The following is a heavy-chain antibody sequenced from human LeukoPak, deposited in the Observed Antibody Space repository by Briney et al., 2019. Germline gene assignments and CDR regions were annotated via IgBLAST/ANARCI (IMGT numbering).Heavy chain of an antibody. J-gene: IGHJ5*02. Sequence: GSLRLSFAASGFPFSSSWMMSWVRQAPGKGLEGVANIKQDGSEKFYVGSVKGRFTISRDNAKNSLHLQMNSLRDEDTAMYYCARPLGNGWFDLWGQGTLVTVSS. CDR1: GFPFSSSW. V-gene: IGHV3-7*01. CDR2: IKQDGSEK. CDR3: ARPLGNGWFDL. D-gene: IGHD1-1*01.